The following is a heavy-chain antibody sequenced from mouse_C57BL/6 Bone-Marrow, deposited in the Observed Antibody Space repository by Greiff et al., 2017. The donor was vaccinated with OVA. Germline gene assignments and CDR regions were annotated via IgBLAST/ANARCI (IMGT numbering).Heavy chain of an antibody. Sequence: VQLKQSGPELVKPGASVKISCKASGYSFTDYNMNWVKQSNGKSLEWIGVINPNYGTTSYNQKFKGKATLTVDQSSSTAYMQLNSLTSEDSAVYYCASHYYGSLYFDDWGQGTTLTVSS. CDR3: ASHYYGSLYFDD. CDR1: GYSFTDYN. CDR2: INPNYGTT. V-gene: IGHV1-39*01. D-gene: IGHD1-1*01. J-gene: IGHJ2*01.